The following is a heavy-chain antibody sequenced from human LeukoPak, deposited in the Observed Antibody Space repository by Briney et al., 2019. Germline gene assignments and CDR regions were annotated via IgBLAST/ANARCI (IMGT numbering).Heavy chain of an antibody. CDR1: GFTLSNYG. CDR2: ISGSGGST. CDR3: AKRDVVIRVILVGFHKEAYYFDS. V-gene: IGHV3-23*01. Sequence: GGSLRLSCAVSGFTLSNYGMSWVRQAPGKGLEWVAGISGSGGSTSVADSVKGRFTIYRDNNKNTLYLQMISLRVEDTAVYVSAKRDVVIRVILVGFHKEAYYFDSWGQGALVAVSS. J-gene: IGHJ4*02. D-gene: IGHD3-22*01.